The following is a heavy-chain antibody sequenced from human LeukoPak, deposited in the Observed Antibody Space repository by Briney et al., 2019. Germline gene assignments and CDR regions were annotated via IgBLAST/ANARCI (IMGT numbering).Heavy chain of an antibody. V-gene: IGHV3-64*01. D-gene: IGHD6-19*01. J-gene: IGHJ4*02. CDR2: ISSNGGST. CDR3: ARGVAWSSSGWYFDY. CDR1: GFTFSSYA. Sequence: PGGSLRLSCAASGFTFSSYAMHWVRQAPGKGLEYVSAISSNGGSTYYANSVKSRFTISRDNSKNTLYLQMGSLRAEDMAVYYCARGVAWSSSGWYFDYWGQGTLVTVSS.